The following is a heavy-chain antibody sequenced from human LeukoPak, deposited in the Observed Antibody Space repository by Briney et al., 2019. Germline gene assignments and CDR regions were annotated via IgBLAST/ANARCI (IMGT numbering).Heavy chain of an antibody. CDR3: AKGNYYDSSGYLIY. Sequence: PGGSLRLSCAASGFTFSSYGMHWVRQAPGKGLEWVAVISYDGSNKYYADSVKGRFTISRDNSKNTLYLQMNSLRAEDTAVYYCAKGNYYDSSGYLIYWGQGTLVTVSS. CDR2: ISYDGSNK. D-gene: IGHD3-22*01. V-gene: IGHV3-30*18. CDR1: GFTFSSYG. J-gene: IGHJ4*02.